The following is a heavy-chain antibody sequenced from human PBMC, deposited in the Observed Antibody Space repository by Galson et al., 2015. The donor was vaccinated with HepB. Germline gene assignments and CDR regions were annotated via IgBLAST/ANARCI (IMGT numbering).Heavy chain of an antibody. CDR1: GYTFTSYG. J-gene: IGHJ6*03. D-gene: IGHD1-26*01. Sequence: SVKVSCKASGYTFTSYGISWVRQAPGQGLEWMGWISAYNGNTNYAQKLQGRVTMTTDTSTSTAYMELRSLRSDDTAVYYCARDRSLAGPGYYYYYMDVWGKGTTVTVSS. CDR3: ARDRSLAGPGYYYYYMDV. V-gene: IGHV1-18*01. CDR2: ISAYNGNT.